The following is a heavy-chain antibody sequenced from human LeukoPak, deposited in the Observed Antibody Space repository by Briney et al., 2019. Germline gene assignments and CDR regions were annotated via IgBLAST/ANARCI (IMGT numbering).Heavy chain of an antibody. J-gene: IGHJ5*02. D-gene: IGHD3-3*01. CDR1: GYTFTSYG. CDR2: IIPILGIA. V-gene: IGHV1-69*04. Sequence: SVKVSCKASGYTFTSYGISWVRQAPGQGLEWMGRIIPILGIANYAQKFQGRVTITADESTSTAYMELSSLRSEDTAVYYCARDHAGGYDFSNWFDPWGQGTLVTVSS. CDR3: ARDHAGGYDFSNWFDP.